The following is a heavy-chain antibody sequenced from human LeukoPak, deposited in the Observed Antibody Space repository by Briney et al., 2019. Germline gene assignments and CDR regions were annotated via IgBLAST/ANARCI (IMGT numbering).Heavy chain of an antibody. Sequence: GGSLRLSCAASGFTFSSYAMSWVRQAPGKRLEWVSAISGGGGTTYYADSVKGRFTISRDNSKNTLFLQTNSLRAEDTAVYYCAKDSGPYTSGYYGHWGQGTLVTVSS. V-gene: IGHV3-23*01. J-gene: IGHJ4*02. CDR1: GFTFSSYA. CDR2: ISGGGGTT. D-gene: IGHD3-22*01. CDR3: AKDSGPYTSGYYGH.